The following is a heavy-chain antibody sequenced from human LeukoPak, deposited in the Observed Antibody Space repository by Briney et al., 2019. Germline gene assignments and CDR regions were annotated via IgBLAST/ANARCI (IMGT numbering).Heavy chain of an antibody. V-gene: IGHV6-1*01. J-gene: IGHJ4*02. CDR3: AREGAYSSGWYDSWSYFDY. CDR1: GDSVSSNSAA. CDR2: THYRSKWYN. D-gene: IGHD6-19*01. Sequence: SQTLSLTCAMSGDSVSSNSAAWNWIRQSPSRGLEWLGRTHYRSKWYNDYAVAVKSRITINPDTSKNQFSLQLNSVTPEDTAVYYCAREGAYSSGWYDSWSYFDYWGQGTLVTVSS.